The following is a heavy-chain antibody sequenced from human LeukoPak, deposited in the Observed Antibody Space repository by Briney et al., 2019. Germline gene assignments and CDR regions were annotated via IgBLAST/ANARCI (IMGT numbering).Heavy chain of an antibody. Sequence: SETLSLTCTVSGGSISSGGYYWSWIRQPPGKGLEWIGYIYHSGSTYYNPSLKSRVTISVDRSKNQFSLKLSSVTAADTAVYYCARAGISDNGYSSSWVDYWGQGTLVTVSS. D-gene: IGHD6-13*01. J-gene: IGHJ4*02. CDR2: IYHSGST. CDR1: GGSISSGGYY. V-gene: IGHV4-30-2*01. CDR3: ARAGISDNGYSSSWVDY.